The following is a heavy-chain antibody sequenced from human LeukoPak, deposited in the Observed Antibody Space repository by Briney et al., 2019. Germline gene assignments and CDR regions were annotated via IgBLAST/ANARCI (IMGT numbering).Heavy chain of an antibody. V-gene: IGHV3-20*04. CDR2: LNWNGSTT. CDR1: GYTFYNYG. J-gene: IGHJ4*02. CDR3: AKDTGYSPQVADY. D-gene: IGHD5-18*01. Sequence: GGSLRLSCVTSGYTFYNYGMSWVRQAPGKGLEWVSGLNWNGSTTGYADSVKGRFTISRDNAKNSLYLQMNSLRAEDTALYYCAKDTGYSPQVADYWGQGTLVTVSS.